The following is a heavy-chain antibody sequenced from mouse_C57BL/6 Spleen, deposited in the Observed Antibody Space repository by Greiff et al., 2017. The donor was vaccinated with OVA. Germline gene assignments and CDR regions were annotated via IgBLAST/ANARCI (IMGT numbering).Heavy chain of an antibody. V-gene: IGHV1-81*01. CDR2: IYPRRGNT. J-gene: IGHJ2*01. Sequence: QVQLQQSGAELARPGASVKLSCKASGYTFTSYGISWVKQRTGQGLEWIGAIYPRRGNTYYNGKFKGKATLTADKSSSTAYMELRSLTSEDSAVYFCAPYSNYYFDYWGQGTTLTVSS. CDR3: APYSNYYFDY. CDR1: GYTFTSYG. D-gene: IGHD2-5*01.